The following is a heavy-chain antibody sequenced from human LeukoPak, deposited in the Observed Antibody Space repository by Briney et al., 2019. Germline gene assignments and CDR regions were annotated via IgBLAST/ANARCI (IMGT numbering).Heavy chain of an antibody. CDR2: ISSNGGRT. CDR1: GFTFSSYA. CDR3: AKSGRSSGDTAMVTFNYYYYGMDV. D-gene: IGHD5-18*01. J-gene: IGHJ6*02. V-gene: IGHV3-64*01. Sequence: GGSLRLSCAASGFTFSSYAMHWVRQAPGKGLEYVSAISSNGGRTYYANSVKGRFTISRDNSKNTLYLQMNSLRAEDTAVYYCAKSGRSSGDTAMVTFNYYYYGMDVWGQGTTVTVSS.